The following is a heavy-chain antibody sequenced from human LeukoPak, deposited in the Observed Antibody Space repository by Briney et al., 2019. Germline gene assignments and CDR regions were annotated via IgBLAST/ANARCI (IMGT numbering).Heavy chain of an antibody. Sequence: SETLSLTCSVSGGSVSSGSYYWSWLRQPPGKALEWIGYIYYTGSTYYNPSLEGRVTISVDTSRNQFSVKLSSVTAADTAVYYCARSQNYYGSGDYWSQGTLVTVSS. V-gene: IGHV4-61*01. D-gene: IGHD3-10*01. J-gene: IGHJ4*02. CDR2: IYYTGST. CDR1: GGSVSSGSYY. CDR3: ARSQNYYGSGDY.